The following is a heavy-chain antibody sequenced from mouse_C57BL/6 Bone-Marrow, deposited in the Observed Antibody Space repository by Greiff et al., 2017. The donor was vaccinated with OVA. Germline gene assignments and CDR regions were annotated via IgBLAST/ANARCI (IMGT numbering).Heavy chain of an antibody. CDR2: INPSNGGT. CDR1: GYTFTSYW. Sequence: VQLQQPGTELVKPGASVKLSCKASGYTFTSYWMHWVKQRPGQGLEWIGNINPSNGGTNYNEKFKSKATLTVDKSSSTAYMQLSSLTSEDSAVFYCARHPADWDGVDYWGQGTTLTVSS. CDR3: ARHPADWDGVDY. V-gene: IGHV1-53*01. D-gene: IGHD4-1*01. J-gene: IGHJ2*01.